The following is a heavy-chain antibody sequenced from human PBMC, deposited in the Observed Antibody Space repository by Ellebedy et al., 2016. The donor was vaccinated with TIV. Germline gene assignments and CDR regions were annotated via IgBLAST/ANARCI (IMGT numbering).Heavy chain of an antibody. CDR1: GGSITSYY. Sequence: MPSETLSLTCTVSGGSITSYYWSWIRPPPGQGLEWIGYIYYSGSTNYHTSLKSRVTISVDTSKNQFSLKLISVTAADTAVYYCARMIFVVAIDYWGQGTLVTVSS. J-gene: IGHJ4*02. CDR3: ARMIFVVAIDY. CDR2: IYYSGST. V-gene: IGHV4-59*08. D-gene: IGHD3-3*01.